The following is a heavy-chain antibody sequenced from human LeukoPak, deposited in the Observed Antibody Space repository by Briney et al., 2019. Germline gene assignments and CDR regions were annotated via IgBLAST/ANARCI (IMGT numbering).Heavy chain of an antibody. D-gene: IGHD3-10*01. CDR3: ARHDPSLVRGVLYYFDY. Sequence: SETLSLTCTVSGGSISSGGYYWSWIRQPPGKGLEGIGYIYHSGSTYYNPSLKSRVTISVDTSKNQFSLKLSSVTAADTAVYYCARHDPSLVRGVLYYFDYWGQGTLVTVSS. CDR2: IYHSGST. J-gene: IGHJ4*02. V-gene: IGHV4-30-2*01. CDR1: GGSISSGGYY.